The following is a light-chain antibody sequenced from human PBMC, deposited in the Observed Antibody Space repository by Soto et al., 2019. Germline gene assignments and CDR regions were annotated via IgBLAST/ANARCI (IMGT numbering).Light chain of an antibody. V-gene: IGLV2-14*01. CDR2: EVG. CDR3: SSYTSSTTWV. CDR1: NSDVGSYNY. Sequence: QSALTQPASVSGTPGQSITISCTGSNSDVGSYNYVSWYQQHPGKAPKLMIYEVGNRPSGVSHRFSGSKSGNTASLTISGLQAEDEADYYCSSYTSSTTWVFGGGTKLTVL. J-gene: IGLJ3*02.